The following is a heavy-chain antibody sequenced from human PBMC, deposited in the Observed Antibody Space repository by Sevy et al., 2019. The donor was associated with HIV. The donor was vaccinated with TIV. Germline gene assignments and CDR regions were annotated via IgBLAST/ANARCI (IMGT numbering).Heavy chain of an antibody. CDR1: GFSFDSYG. CDR2: ISGSGTRT. V-gene: IGHV3-23*01. J-gene: IGHJ6*03. CDR3: GKGGGGHYDPDEIGYYFYYYNMDV. Sequence: WGSLRLSCAVSGFSFDSYGMTWVRQAPGKGLEWVSGISGSGTRTYYADSVKGRFSISRDNSKNRLYLEMKSLRSEDTAIYYFGKGGGGHYDPDEIGYYFYYYNMDVWGKGTTVTVSS. D-gene: IGHD3-22*01.